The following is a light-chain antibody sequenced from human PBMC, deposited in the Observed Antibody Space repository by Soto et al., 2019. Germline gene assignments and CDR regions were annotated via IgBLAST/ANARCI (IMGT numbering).Light chain of an antibody. Sequence: QSALTQPASVSGSPGQSITISCTGTSSDVGGYNYVSWYQQHPGKAPKLMIYEVSNRPSGVSNRFSGSKSGNTASLTISGLQDEDEADYYCISYTSSSTPVFGGGTKLTVL. CDR2: EVS. CDR1: SSDVGGYNY. V-gene: IGLV2-14*01. J-gene: IGLJ3*02. CDR3: ISYTSSSTPV.